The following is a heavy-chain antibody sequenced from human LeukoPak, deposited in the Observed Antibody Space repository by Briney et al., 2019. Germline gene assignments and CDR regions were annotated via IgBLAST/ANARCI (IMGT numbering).Heavy chain of an antibody. D-gene: IGHD6-19*01. CDR1: GGSISSSSYY. J-gene: IGHJ5*02. V-gene: IGHV4-39*07. CDR3: ARGQARLAWFDP. CDR2: IYYSGST. Sequence: SETLSLTCTVSGGSISSSSYYWGWIRQPPGKGLEWIGSIYYSGSTYYNPSLKSRVTISVDTSKNQFSLRLRSVTAADTAVYYCARGQARLAWFDPWGQGTLVTVSS.